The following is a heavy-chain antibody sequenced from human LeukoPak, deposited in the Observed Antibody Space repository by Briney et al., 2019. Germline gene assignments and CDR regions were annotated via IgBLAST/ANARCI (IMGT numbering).Heavy chain of an antibody. Sequence: GRSLRLSCAASGFTFSSYAMHWVRQAPGKGLEWVAVISYDGSNKYYADSVKGRFTISRDNSKNTLYLQMNGLRAEDTAVYYCARDWVVVVPAAIQSDYWGQGTLVTVSS. CDR1: GFTFSSYA. CDR3: ARDWVVVVPAAIQSDY. CDR2: ISYDGSNK. V-gene: IGHV3-30-3*01. D-gene: IGHD2-2*01. J-gene: IGHJ4*02.